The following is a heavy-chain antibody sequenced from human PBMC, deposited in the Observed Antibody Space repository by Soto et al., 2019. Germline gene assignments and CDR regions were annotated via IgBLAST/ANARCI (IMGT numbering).Heavy chain of an antibody. D-gene: IGHD2-2*02. V-gene: IGHV1-18*01. Sequence: GASVKVSCKASGYTFTSYGINWVRQAPGQGLEWMGWISAYNGNTNYAQKLQGRVTMTTDTSTSTAYMELRSLRSDDTAVYYCARLNRLYCITTSCYIADNWGQGTLVTVSS. J-gene: IGHJ4*02. CDR2: ISAYNGNT. CDR3: ARLNRLYCITTSCYIADN. CDR1: GYTFTSYG.